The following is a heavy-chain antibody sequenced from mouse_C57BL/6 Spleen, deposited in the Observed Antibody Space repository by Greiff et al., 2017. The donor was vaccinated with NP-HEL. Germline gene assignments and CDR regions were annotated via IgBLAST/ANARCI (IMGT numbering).Heavy chain of an antibody. J-gene: IGHJ4*01. CDR1: DSEVFPIAY. V-gene: IGHV15-2*01. D-gene: IGHD1-1*01. Sequence: VQLQQSGSELRSPGSSVKLSCKDFDSEVFPIAYMSWVRQKPGHGFEWIGGILPSIGRTIYGEKFEDKATLDADTLSNTAYLELNSLTSEDSAIYYCARMPDYYGSSYAMDYWGQGTSVTVSS. CDR3: ARMPDYYGSSYAMDY. CDR2: ILPSIGRT.